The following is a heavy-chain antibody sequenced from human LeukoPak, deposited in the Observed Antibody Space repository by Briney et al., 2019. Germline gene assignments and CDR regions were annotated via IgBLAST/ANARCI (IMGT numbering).Heavy chain of an antibody. J-gene: IGHJ5*02. CDR2: INHSGST. Sequence: SETLSLTCAVYGGSFSGYYWSWIRQPPGKGLEWIGEINHSGSTNYNPSLKSRVTMSVDTSKNQFSLKLSSVTAADTAVYYCARGGPIMVRGVTGFDPWGQGTLVTVSS. CDR1: GGSFSGYY. CDR3: ARGGPIMVRGVTGFDP. D-gene: IGHD3-10*01. V-gene: IGHV4-34*01.